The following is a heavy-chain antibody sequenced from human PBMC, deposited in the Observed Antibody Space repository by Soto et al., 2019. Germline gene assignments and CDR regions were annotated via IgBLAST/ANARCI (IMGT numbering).Heavy chain of an antibody. V-gene: IGHV1-2*02. CDR2: INPNSGGT. Sequence: QVQLVQSGAEVKKPGASVTVSCKASGYTFTGYYMHWVRQAPGPGLEWMGWINPNSGGTNYAQKFQGRVTMTRDTSISTAYMELSRLRSDDTAVYYCARYYYDSSGGLWGAFDSWGQGTMVTVSS. CDR3: ARYYYDSSGGLWGAFDS. CDR1: GYTFTGYY. D-gene: IGHD3-22*01. J-gene: IGHJ3*02.